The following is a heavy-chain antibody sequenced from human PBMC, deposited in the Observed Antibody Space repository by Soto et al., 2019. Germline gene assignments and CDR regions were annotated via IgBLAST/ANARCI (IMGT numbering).Heavy chain of an antibody. CDR1: GFTFSSYA. CDR2: ISYDGSNK. CDR3: AVDYYDSSGKN. J-gene: IGHJ4*02. V-gene: IGHV3-30-3*01. Sequence: GGSLRLSCAASGFTFSSYAMHWVRQAPGKGLEWVAVISYDGSNKYYADSVKGRFTISRDNSKNTLYLQMNSLRAEDTAVYYCAVDYYDSSGKNWGQGTLVTVSS. D-gene: IGHD3-22*01.